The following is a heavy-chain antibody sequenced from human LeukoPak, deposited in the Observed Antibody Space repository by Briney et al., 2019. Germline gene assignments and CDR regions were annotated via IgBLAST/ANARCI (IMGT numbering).Heavy chain of an antibody. J-gene: IGHJ5*02. Sequence: ASVKVSCKASGYTFTGYYMHWVRQAPGQGLEWMGWINPNSGGTNYAQKFQGWVTMTRDTSISTAYMELSRLRSDDTAVYYCAREGRGWSNWLDPWGQGTLVTVSS. CDR1: GYTFTGYY. CDR3: AREGRGWSNWLDP. D-gene: IGHD6-19*01. V-gene: IGHV1-2*04. CDR2: INPNSGGT.